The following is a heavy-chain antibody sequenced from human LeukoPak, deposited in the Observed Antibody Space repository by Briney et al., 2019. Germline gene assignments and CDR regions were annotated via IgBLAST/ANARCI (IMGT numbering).Heavy chain of an antibody. CDR2: MYYSGST. D-gene: IGHD3-10*01. CDR1: TFSISSTSYY. V-gene: IGHV4-39*07. Sequence: SETLSLTSTVSTFSISSTSYYWGWLRQPLGMGLEWIWSMYYSGSTYYNPSLKSRVTISVDTSKSQFSLKRSSVTAADTVVYYCARDKLSPRGGFDYWEQGTLVTVSS. J-gene: IGHJ4*02. CDR3: ARDKLSPRGGFDY.